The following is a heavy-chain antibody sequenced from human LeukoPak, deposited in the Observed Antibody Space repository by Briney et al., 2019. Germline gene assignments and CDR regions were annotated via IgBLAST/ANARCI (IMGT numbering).Heavy chain of an antibody. CDR1: GYTFTSYY. J-gene: IGHJ5*02. Sequence: ASVKVSCKASGYTFTSYYMHWVRQAPGQGLEWMGWISAYNGNTNYAQKLQGRVTVTTDTSTSTAYMELRSLRSDDTAVYYCARASRSSSPGDWFDPWGQGTLVTVSS. V-gene: IGHV1-18*04. CDR3: ARASRSSSPGDWFDP. CDR2: ISAYNGNT. D-gene: IGHD6-13*01.